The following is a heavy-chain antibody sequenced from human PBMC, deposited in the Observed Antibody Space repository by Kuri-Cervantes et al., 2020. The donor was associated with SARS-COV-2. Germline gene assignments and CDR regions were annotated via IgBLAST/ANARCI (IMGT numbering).Heavy chain of an antibody. D-gene: IGHD3-9*01. CDR2: INSDGSST. Sequence: AETLSLTCAASGFTFSSYWMHWVRQAPGKGLVWVSRINSDGSSTSYADSVKGRFTISRDNAKNTLYLQMNSLRAEDTALYYCTKGGVRYFDWLPTIGAYYYYYGMDVWGQGTTVTVSS. CDR3: TKGGVRYFDWLPTIGAYYYYYGMDV. CDR1: GFTFSSYW. J-gene: IGHJ6*02. V-gene: IGHV3-74*01.